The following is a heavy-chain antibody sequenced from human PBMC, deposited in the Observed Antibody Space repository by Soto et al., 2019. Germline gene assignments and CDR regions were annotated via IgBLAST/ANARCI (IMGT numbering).Heavy chain of an antibody. V-gene: IGHV1-2*04. CDR2: INPNSGGT. CDR1: GYTSTGYY. Sequence: GASVKVSCKASGYTSTGYYMHWVRQAPGQGLEWMGWINPNSGGTNYAQKFQGWVTMTRDTSISTAYMELSRLRSDDTAVYYCAIAPRSPPDNWFDPWGQGTLVTVSS. J-gene: IGHJ5*02. CDR3: AIAPRSPPDNWFDP.